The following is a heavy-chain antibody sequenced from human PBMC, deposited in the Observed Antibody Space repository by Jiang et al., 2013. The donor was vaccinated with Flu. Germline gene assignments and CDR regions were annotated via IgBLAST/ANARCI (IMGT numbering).Heavy chain of an antibody. J-gene: IGHJ3*02. CDR3: ARDRAFAGTIPFDI. CDR1: GFTFSSYA. CDR2: ISSSSRYI. D-gene: IGHD1-7*01. Sequence: RLSCAASGFTFSSYAMNWVRQSPGKGLEWVSSISSSSRYIYYTDSVQGRFTISRDNAKNSLYLQMNSLTAEDTAVYYCARDRAFAGTIPFDIWGQGTMVTVSS. V-gene: IGHV3-21*01.